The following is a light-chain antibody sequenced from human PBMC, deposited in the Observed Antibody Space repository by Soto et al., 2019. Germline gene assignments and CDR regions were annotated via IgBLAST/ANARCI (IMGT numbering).Light chain of an antibody. CDR2: QDH. CDR3: QAWDSSAAF. V-gene: IGLV3-1*01. J-gene: IGLJ2*01. CDR1: KLGDKY. Sequence: SYELTQPSSVSVSPGQTASITCSGDKLGDKYASWYQQKPGQSPVLVIYQDHKRPSGIPERFSGSISGNTATLTISGIQATDEGDYYCQAWDSSAAFFGGGTKLPVL.